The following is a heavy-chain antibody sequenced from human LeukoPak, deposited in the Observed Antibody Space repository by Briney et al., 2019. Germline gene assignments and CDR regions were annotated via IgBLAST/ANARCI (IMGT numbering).Heavy chain of an antibody. CDR3: ARVLLRAYSYDDRSYIRAGTFDY. CDR1: GYSFIGYY. D-gene: IGHD3-22*01. J-gene: IGHJ4*02. CDR2: FNPNSGGT. V-gene: IGHV1-2*02. Sequence: ASVKVSCEASGYSFIGYYLHWVRQAPGQGLEWMGWFNPNSGGTNHAQKFQGRVTMTRDPSISAAYMELSSLRPDDTAVYYCARVLLRAYSYDDRSYIRAGTFDYWGQGTLVSVSS.